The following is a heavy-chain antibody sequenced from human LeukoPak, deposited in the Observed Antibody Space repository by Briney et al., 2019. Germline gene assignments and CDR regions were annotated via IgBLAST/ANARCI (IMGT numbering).Heavy chain of an antibody. CDR3: AKDGGYCSGGSCYSEYFQH. Sequence: GGSLRLSCAASGFTFSSYAMSWVRQAPGKGLEWVSAISGSGGSTYYAGSVKGRFTISRDNSKNTLYLQMNSLRAEDTAVYYCAKDGGYCSGGSCYSEYFQHWGQGTLVTVSS. CDR2: ISGSGGST. D-gene: IGHD2-15*01. V-gene: IGHV3-23*01. CDR1: GFTFSSYA. J-gene: IGHJ1*01.